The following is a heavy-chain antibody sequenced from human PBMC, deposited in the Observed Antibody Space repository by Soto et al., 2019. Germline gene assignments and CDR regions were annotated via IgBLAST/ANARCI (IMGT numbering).Heavy chain of an antibody. J-gene: IGHJ6*02. CDR3: ARKDDSSGYYYYYYGMDV. CDR1: GFTFSSYG. V-gene: IGHV3-30*03. CDR2: ISYDGSNK. Sequence: GGSLRLSCAASGFTFSSYGMHWVRQAPGKGLEWVAVISYDGSNKYYADSVKGRFTISRDNSKNTLYLQMNSLRAEDTAVYYCARKDDSSGYYYYYYGMDVWGQGTTVTVSS. D-gene: IGHD3-22*01.